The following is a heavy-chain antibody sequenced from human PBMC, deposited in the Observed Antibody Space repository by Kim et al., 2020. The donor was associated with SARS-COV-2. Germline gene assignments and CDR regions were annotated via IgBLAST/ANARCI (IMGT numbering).Heavy chain of an antibody. CDR1: GGSISSSSYY. J-gene: IGHJ4*02. D-gene: IGHD3-16*02. V-gene: IGHV4-39*01. CDR2: IYYSGST. Sequence: SETLSLTCTVSGGSISSSSYYWGWIRQPPGKGLEWIGSIYYSGSTYYNPSLKSRVTISVDTSKNQFSLKLSSVTAADTAVYYCAHLYYDYVWGSYRPTDLDYWGQGTLVTVSS. CDR3: AHLYYDYVWGSYRPTDLDY.